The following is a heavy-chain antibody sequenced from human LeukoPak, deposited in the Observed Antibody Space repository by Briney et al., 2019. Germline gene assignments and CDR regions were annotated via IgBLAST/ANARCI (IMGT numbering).Heavy chain of an antibody. Sequence: PGGSLRLSCAASGFTFSSYSMSWVRQAPGKGLEWVANTKEDGTVKYHMDSVKGRFTISRDNAKNSLFLQMNSLRAEDTAVYYCAREILGAASAFDYWGQGTLVTVSS. D-gene: IGHD6-13*01. J-gene: IGHJ4*02. CDR1: GFTFSSYS. CDR3: AREILGAASAFDY. V-gene: IGHV3-7*03. CDR2: TKEDGTVK.